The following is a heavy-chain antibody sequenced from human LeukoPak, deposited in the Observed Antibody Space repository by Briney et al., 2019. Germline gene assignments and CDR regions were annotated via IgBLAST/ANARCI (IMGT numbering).Heavy chain of an antibody. J-gene: IGHJ5*02. V-gene: IGHV4-4*02. CDR1: GSSISSSNW. CDR2: IYHSGST. D-gene: IGHD5-12*01. CDR3: ARARLRGYSGYDYVNWFDP. Sequence: SETLSLTCAVSGSSISSSNWWSWVRQPPGKGLEWIGEIYHSGSTNYNPSLKSRVTISVDKSKNQFSLKLSSVTAADTAVYYCARARLRGYSGYDYVNWFDPWGQGTLVTVSS.